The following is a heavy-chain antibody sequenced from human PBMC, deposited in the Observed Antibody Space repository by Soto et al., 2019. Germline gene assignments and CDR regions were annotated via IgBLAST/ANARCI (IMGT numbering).Heavy chain of an antibody. J-gene: IGHJ4*02. CDR3: AVTTGY. Sequence: QVQVLQSGAEVKKPGASVKVSCKTSGYTFIDYDINWVRQAPGQGLEWMGWVRPDHNNAGYAQKFQGRVTMTTNNSINTAYMELTSLRFEDTAVYYCAVTTGYWGQGRMVTVSS. V-gene: IGHV1-8*02. D-gene: IGHD4-17*01. CDR1: GYTFIDYD. CDR2: VRPDHNNA.